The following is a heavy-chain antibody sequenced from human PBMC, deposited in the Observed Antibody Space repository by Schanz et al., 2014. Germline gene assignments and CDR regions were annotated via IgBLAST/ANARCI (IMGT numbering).Heavy chain of an antibody. Sequence: EVQLVESGGGLIQPGGSLRLSCAASGFTFENYALTWVRQVPGKGLEWVSYISGSSRTIYYADSMKGRFTVSRDNAENALYLQMNSLRAEDTAVYYCARDGYSVVVISPTESFDIWGQGTMVTVSP. CDR3: ARDGYSVVVISPTESFDI. V-gene: IGHV3-48*01. CDR1: GFTFENYA. J-gene: IGHJ3*02. CDR2: ISGSSRTI. D-gene: IGHD2-21*01.